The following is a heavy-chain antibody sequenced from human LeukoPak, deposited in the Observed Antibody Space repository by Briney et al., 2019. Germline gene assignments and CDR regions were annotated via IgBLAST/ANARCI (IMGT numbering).Heavy chain of an antibody. J-gene: IGHJ4*02. CDR3: ARDKPSY. CDR1: GFTFSTYS. Sequence: GGSLRLSCAASGFTFSTYSMNWVRQPPGKGLGWVSSISSSSNYIYYADSVKGRFTISRENAKNSLYLQMNRLRAEDTAVYYCARDKPSYWGQGTLVTVSS. CDR2: ISSSSNYI. V-gene: IGHV3-21*01.